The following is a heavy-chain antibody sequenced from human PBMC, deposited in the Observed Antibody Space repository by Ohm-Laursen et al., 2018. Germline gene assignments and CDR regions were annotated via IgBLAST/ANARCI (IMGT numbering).Heavy chain of an antibody. CDR1: GLTFSSYG. J-gene: IGHJ4*02. V-gene: IGHV3-30*03. CDR3: ASRGRDDYNGYDN. D-gene: IGHD5-24*01. CDR2: ISYDGSNK. Sequence: SLRLSCAASGLTFSSYGMHWVRQAPGKGLEWVAVISYDGSNKYYADSVKGRFTISRDNSKNTLFLQMNNLRVEDTAVYYCASRGRDDYNGYDNWGQGTLVTVSS.